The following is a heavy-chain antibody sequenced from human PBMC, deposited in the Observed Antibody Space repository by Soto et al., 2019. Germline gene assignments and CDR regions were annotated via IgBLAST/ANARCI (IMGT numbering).Heavy chain of an antibody. V-gene: IGHV3-21*01. CDR1: GFTFRSFT. J-gene: IGHJ5*02. CDR2: ISSNSAYI. D-gene: IGHD6-13*01. CDR3: TRDASRDSSARGWFDP. Sequence: GGSLRLSCAASGFTFRSFTMNWVRQAPGKGLEWVSTISSNSAYIYYTDALRGRFTISRDNAKNSLHLQMNSLGAEDTAVYYCTRDASRDSSARGWFDPWGPGTLVTVSS.